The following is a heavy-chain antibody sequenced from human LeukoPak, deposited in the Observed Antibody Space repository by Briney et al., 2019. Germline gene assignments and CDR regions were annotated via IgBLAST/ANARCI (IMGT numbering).Heavy chain of an antibody. CDR3: ARLGGSGSEGFDP. CDR2: IYYSGST. D-gene: IGHD3-10*01. J-gene: IGHJ5*02. CDR1: GGSISSSSYY. Sequence: PSETLSLTCTVSGGSISSSSYYWGWLRQPPGKGLEWIGSIYYSGSTYYNPSLKSRVTISVDTSKNQFSLKLSSVTAADTAVYYCARLGGSGSEGFDPWGQGTLVTVSS. V-gene: IGHV4-39*01.